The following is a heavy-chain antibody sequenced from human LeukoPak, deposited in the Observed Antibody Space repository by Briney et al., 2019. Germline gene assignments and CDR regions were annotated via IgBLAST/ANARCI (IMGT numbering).Heavy chain of an antibody. Sequence: SETLSLTCAVSGGSISSTYWWSWVRQPPGKGLEWIGQIHHTGSTNYNPSLKSRVTISVDKSKNQFSLKLSSVTAADTAVYYCARVIAAGLGDYFDYWGQGTLVTVSS. D-gene: IGHD6-13*01. CDR1: GGSISSTYW. CDR3: ARVIAAGLGDYFDY. V-gene: IGHV4-4*02. CDR2: IHHTGST. J-gene: IGHJ4*02.